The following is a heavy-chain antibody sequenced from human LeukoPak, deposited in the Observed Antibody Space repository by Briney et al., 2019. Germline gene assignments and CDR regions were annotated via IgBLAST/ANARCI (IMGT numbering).Heavy chain of an antibody. V-gene: IGHV1-46*01. D-gene: IGHD2-2*02. J-gene: IGHJ5*02. Sequence: ASVKVSCKASGYTFTNYYMHWVRQAPGQGLEWMGIINPSGGSTNYAQRFQGRVTMTTDTSTSTVYMELSSLRSEDTAVYYCARDPTDCSTTSCYTINWFDPWGPGTLVTVSS. CDR1: GYTFTNYY. CDR2: INPSGGST. CDR3: ARDPTDCSTTSCYTINWFDP.